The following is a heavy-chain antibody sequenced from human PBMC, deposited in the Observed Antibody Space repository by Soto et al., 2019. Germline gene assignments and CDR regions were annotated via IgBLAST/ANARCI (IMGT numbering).Heavy chain of an antibody. D-gene: IGHD7-27*01. Sequence: SETLSLTCTVSGGSISNHYWSWIRQPPGKGLEWIGYIYYNGNNNYNPPLKSRVTMTVDTSKKQNSQKMSTVTAADTAVYYCTRANWYSEYWGQGTLVTVSS. V-gene: IGHV4-59*11. CDR1: GGSISNHY. CDR2: IYYNGNN. CDR3: TRANWYSEY. J-gene: IGHJ4*02.